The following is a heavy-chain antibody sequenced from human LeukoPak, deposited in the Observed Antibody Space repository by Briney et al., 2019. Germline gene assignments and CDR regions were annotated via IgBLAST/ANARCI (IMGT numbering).Heavy chain of an antibody. D-gene: IGHD3-10*01. CDR3: ARDPGFGELLSPGNWYFDL. CDR2: IGYDGTNK. V-gene: IGHV3-30*02. J-gene: IGHJ2*01. Sequence: GGSLRLSCAASGFIFRNYAMHWVRQAPGKGLEWVAFIGYDGTNKYYADSVKGRFTISRDNSKNTLYLQMNSLRAEDTAVYYCARDPGFGELLSPGNWYFDLWGRGTLVTVSS. CDR1: GFIFRNYA.